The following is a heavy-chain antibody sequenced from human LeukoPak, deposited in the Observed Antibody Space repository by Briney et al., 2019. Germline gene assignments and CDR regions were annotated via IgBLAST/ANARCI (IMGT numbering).Heavy chain of an antibody. CDR3: ARDSDWFFWD. Sequence: GGSLRLSCVVSGFTFNNNWMTWVRQAPGKGLEWVATIKPDGGEKYYVDSVKGRFTISRDNAKNSLFLQMNSLRVEDTAVYYCARDSDWFFWDWGLGTLVTVS. J-gene: IGHJ4*02. D-gene: IGHD3-9*01. V-gene: IGHV3-7*03. CDR2: IKPDGGEK. CDR1: GFTFNNNW.